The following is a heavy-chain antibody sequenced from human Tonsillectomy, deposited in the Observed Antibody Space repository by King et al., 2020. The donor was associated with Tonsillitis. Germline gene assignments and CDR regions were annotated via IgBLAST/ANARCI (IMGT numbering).Heavy chain of an antibody. D-gene: IGHD5-24*01. CDR2: IKSKTECGTT. V-gene: IGHV3-15*01. CDR3: TTDSPRDYYYMDV. CDR1: GFTFSNAW. Sequence: QLVESGGGLVKPGGSLRLSCAASGFTFSNAWMTWVRQAPGKGLEWVGRIKSKTECGTTDYAAPLKGRFTISRDDSKNTLYLQMNSLKTEDTAVYYCTTDSPRDYYYMDVWGKGTTVTVSS. J-gene: IGHJ6*03.